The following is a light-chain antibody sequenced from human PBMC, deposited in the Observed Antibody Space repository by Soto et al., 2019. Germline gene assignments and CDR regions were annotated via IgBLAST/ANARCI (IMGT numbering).Light chain of an antibody. J-gene: IGKJ2*01. V-gene: IGKV3-11*01. Sequence: EIVLTQSPSPLSLSPGERATLSCRASQSVSSYLAWYQQKPGQPPRLLIYDASNRATGIPARFSGSGSGTDFTPTISSLEPEDFAVYYCQQRSNWPPYTFGQGTKLEIK. CDR1: QSVSSY. CDR2: DAS. CDR3: QQRSNWPPYT.